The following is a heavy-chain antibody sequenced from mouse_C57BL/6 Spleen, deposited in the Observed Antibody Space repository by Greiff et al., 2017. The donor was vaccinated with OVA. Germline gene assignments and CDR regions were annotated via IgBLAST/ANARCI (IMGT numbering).Heavy chain of an antibody. CDR1: GYTFTSYC. V-gene: IGHV1-69*01. J-gene: IGHJ2*01. Sequence: VQLQQPGAELVMPGASVKLSCKASGYTFTSYCMHWVKQRPGQGLEWIGEIDPSDSYTNYNQKFKGKSTLTVDKSSSTAYMQLSSLTSEDSAVYYCARSLYDDIDYWGQGTTVTVSS. CDR2: IDPSDSYT. D-gene: IGHD2-3*01. CDR3: ARSLYDDIDY.